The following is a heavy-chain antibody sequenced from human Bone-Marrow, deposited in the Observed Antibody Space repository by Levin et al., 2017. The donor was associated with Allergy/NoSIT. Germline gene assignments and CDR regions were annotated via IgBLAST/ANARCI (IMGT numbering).Heavy chain of an antibody. D-gene: IGHD1-26*01. CDR3: ARGGSYQYTDY. Sequence: GESLKISCAASGFTFSSYAMHWVRQAPGKGLEWVAVISYDGSNKYYADSVKGRFTISRDNSKNTLYLQMNSLRAEDTAVYYCARGGSYQYTDYWGQGTLVTVSS. CDR2: ISYDGSNK. CDR1: GFTFSSYA. V-gene: IGHV3-30-3*01. J-gene: IGHJ4*02.